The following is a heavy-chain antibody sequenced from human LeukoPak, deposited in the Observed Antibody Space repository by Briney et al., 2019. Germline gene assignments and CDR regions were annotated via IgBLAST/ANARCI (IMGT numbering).Heavy chain of an antibody. Sequence: GGSLRLSCAASGFTFDDYTMHWVRQAPGKGLEWVSLISWDGGSTYYADSVKGRFTISRDNAKNSLYLQMNSLRAEDTAVYYCARVATMIVVVPDYWGQGTLVTVSS. CDR1: GFTFDDYT. V-gene: IGHV3-43*01. CDR2: ISWDGGST. CDR3: ARVATMIVVVPDY. J-gene: IGHJ4*02. D-gene: IGHD3-22*01.